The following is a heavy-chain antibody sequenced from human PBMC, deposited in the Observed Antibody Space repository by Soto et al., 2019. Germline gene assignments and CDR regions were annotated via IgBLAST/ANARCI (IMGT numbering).Heavy chain of an antibody. D-gene: IGHD2-15*01. J-gene: IGHJ4*02. CDR2: ISYIGST. CDR3: ARGYCSGVICYLYYFDY. CDR1: GDSINNYY. V-gene: IGHV4-59*01. Sequence: QVQLQESGPGLVKPSETLSLNCTVSGDSINNYYSNWIRQPPGKGLEWIGYISYIGSTNYNPSLESRVTISVDTSKNQFSLRLSSVTAADTAVYFCARGYCSGVICYLYYFDYWGQGTLVTVSS.